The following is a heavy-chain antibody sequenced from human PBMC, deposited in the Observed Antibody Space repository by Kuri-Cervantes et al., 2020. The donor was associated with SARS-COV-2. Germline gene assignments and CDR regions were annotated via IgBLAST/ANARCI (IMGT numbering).Heavy chain of an antibody. CDR2: IYSGGSST. CDR3: AKDRGALDY. V-gene: IGHV3-23*03. D-gene: IGHD1-26*01. Sequence: GGSLRLSCAASGFTFSSYWMSWVRQAPGKGLEWVSVIYSGGSSTYYADSVKGRFTISRDNSKNTLYLQMNSLRAEDTAVYYCAKDRGALDYWGQGTLVTVSS. J-gene: IGHJ4*02. CDR1: GFTFSSYW.